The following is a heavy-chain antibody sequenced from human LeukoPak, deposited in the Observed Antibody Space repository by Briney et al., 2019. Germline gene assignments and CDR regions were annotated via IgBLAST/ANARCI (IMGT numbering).Heavy chain of an antibody. Sequence: ASVKVSCKASGGTFSSYAISWVRQATGQGLEWMGWMNPNSGNTGYAQKFQGRVTITRNTSISTAYMELSSLRSEDTAVYYCARGQLFDYWGQGTLVTVSS. CDR3: ARGQLFDY. CDR1: GGTFSSYA. J-gene: IGHJ4*02. D-gene: IGHD1-1*01. V-gene: IGHV1-8*03. CDR2: MNPNSGNT.